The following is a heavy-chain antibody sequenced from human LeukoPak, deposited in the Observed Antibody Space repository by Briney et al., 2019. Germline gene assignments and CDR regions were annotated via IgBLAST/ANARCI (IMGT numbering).Heavy chain of an antibody. V-gene: IGHV3-23*01. J-gene: IGHJ4*02. CDR2: ISYSGGST. Sequence: GGSLRLSCAASEFTFSSYAMSWVRQAPGKGLEWVSGISYSGGSTYYADSVKGRFTISRDNSKNTLYLQMNSLRAEDTAVYYCAKVYGYSDYWGQGTLVTVSS. D-gene: IGHD3-10*01. CDR1: EFTFSSYA. CDR3: AKVYGYSDY.